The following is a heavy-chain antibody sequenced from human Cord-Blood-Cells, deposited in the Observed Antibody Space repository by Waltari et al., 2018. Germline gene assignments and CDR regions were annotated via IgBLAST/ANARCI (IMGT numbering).Heavy chain of an antibody. CDR3: ARDRYNWGAFDI. CDR2: IYSGGST. J-gene: IGHJ3*02. V-gene: IGHV3-53*01. D-gene: IGHD1-20*01. CDR1: GFTVSSNY. Sequence: EVQLVESGGGLIQPGGSLRLSCAASGFTVSSNYMSWVRQAPGKGLEWVSVIYSGGSTYDADAVKGRFTSARDNSKNTLYLQMNSLRAEDTAVYYCARDRYNWGAFDIWGHGTMVTVSS.